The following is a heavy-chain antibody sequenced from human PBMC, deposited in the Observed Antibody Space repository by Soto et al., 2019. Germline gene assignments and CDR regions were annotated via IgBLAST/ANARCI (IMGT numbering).Heavy chain of an antibody. CDR1: GGTFSSYA. D-gene: IGHD3-10*01. Sequence: SVKVSCKASGGTFSSYAISWVRQAPGQGLEWMGGIIPIFGTANYAQKFQGRVTITADESTSTAYMELSSLRSEDTAVYYCARDRANYYGSGSYYNPSGYGMDVWGQGTTVTVSS. J-gene: IGHJ6*02. CDR3: ARDRANYYGSGSYYNPSGYGMDV. CDR2: IIPIFGTA. V-gene: IGHV1-69*13.